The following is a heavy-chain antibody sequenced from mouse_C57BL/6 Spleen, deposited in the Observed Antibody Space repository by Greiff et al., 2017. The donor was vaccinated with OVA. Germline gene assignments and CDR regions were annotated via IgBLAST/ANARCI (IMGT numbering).Heavy chain of an antibody. CDR1: GYTFTSYW. CDR2: IHPNSGST. CDR3: ARRDDYDGDFDY. Sequence: QVQLQQPGAELVKPGASVKLSCKASGYTFTSYWMHWVKQRPGQGLEWIGMIHPNSGSTNYNEKFKSKATLTVDKSSSTAYMQLSSLTSEDSAVYYGARRDDYDGDFDYWGQGTTLTGSS. D-gene: IGHD2-4*01. J-gene: IGHJ2*01. V-gene: IGHV1-64*01.